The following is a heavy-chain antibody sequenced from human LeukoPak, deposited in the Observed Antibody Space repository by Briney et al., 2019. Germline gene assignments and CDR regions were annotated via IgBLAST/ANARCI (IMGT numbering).Heavy chain of an antibody. CDR1: GFTFRNYG. CDR2: ISGGGSYT. J-gene: IGHJ3*02. V-gene: IGHV3-23*01. CDR3: AKYQIGDNVRSGFDI. Sequence: GGSLRLSCAASGFTFRNYGMTWVREAPGEGLERVALISGGGSYTNYADSVKGRFTLSRDTSKNTLDLQMNSLRAEDTAVDYCAKYQIGDNVRSGFDIWGRGTTVTVSS. D-gene: IGHD3-22*01.